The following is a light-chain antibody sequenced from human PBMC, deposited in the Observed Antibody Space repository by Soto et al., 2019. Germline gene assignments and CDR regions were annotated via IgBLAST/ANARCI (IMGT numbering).Light chain of an antibody. V-gene: IGKV3-20*01. CDR1: QSVSSSC. CDR2: GAS. Sequence: EIVLTQSPGTLSLSPGERATLSCRASQSVSSSCLAWYQQKPGQAPRLLIYGASSRATGIPDRFSGSGSGTDFPLTISRLEPEDFAVYYCQQYGSSPTFGQGTKVEIK. J-gene: IGKJ1*01. CDR3: QQYGSSPT.